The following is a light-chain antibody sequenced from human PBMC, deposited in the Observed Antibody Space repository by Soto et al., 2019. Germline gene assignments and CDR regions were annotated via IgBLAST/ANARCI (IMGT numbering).Light chain of an antibody. CDR2: DAS. Sequence: EFVLTRSPGTLSLAPGERATLSCRASQTVRNNYLAWYQQKPGQAPRLLIYDASSRATGIPDRFSGGGSGTDFTLPLSRLEPEDFAVYYCQQFSSYPLTLGGGTKVDIK. V-gene: IGKV3-20*01. J-gene: IGKJ4*01. CDR3: QQFSSYPLT. CDR1: QTVRNNY.